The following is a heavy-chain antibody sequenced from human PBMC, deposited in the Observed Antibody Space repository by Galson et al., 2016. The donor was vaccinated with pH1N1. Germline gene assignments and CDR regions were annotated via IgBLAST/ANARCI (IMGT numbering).Heavy chain of an antibody. J-gene: IGHJ4*02. Sequence: SVKVSCKASGYTFSSFYLHWVRQAPAQGLEWMGVIDPSNGGTTFAQKFQGLVTMTRDTSTSTVYMEVSGLKSDDTAVYYCIRDLGRLRDFWGQGTLVTVSS. CDR3: IRDLGRLRDF. CDR1: GYTFSSFY. V-gene: IGHV1-46*03. CDR2: IDPSNGGT. D-gene: IGHD7-27*01.